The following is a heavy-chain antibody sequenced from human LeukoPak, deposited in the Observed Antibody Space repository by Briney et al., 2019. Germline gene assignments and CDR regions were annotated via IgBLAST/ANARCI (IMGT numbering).Heavy chain of an antibody. V-gene: IGHV1-2*02. J-gene: IGHJ5*02. Sequence: ASVKVSCKASGYTFTGYYMHWVRQAPGQGLEWMGWINPNSGGTNYAQKFQGRVTMTRDTSVSTAYMELSRLRSDDTAVYYCAGAQRGDYGDYSNWFDPWGQGTLVTVSS. CDR1: GYTFTGYY. CDR3: AGAQRGDYGDYSNWFDP. D-gene: IGHD4-17*01. CDR2: INPNSGGT.